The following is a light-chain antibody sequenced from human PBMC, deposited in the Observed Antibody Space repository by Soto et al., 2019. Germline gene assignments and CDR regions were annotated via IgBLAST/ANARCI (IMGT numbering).Light chain of an antibody. V-gene: IGLV2-14*03. J-gene: IGLJ2*01. Sequence: QCALTQPASVSGSPGQSITISCTGTSRAVGGYNYVSWYQQHPGKAPKLVIYEVSDRPSGVSIRFSGSKSGNTASLTISGLQAEDEADYFCSSYTSTSTLKVFGGGTKLTVL. CDR1: SRAVGGYNY. CDR2: EVS. CDR3: SSYTSTSTLKV.